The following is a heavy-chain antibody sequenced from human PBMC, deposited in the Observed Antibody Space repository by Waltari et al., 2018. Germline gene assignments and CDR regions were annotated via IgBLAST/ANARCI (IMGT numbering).Heavy chain of an antibody. V-gene: IGHV3-7*01. D-gene: IGHD6-13*01. J-gene: IGHJ4*02. CDR2: IKQDGSEK. Sequence: EVQLVESGGGLAQPGGSLRLSGAASGLSFIHYWMTWVRQASGKGPEWVANIKQDGSEKYYMDAVKGRFTISRDNAKNSLYLQMNNLRVEDTAVYYCTRGGRDSSWYWRDWGQGTLVTVSS. CDR3: TRGGRDSSWYWRD. CDR1: GLSFIHYW.